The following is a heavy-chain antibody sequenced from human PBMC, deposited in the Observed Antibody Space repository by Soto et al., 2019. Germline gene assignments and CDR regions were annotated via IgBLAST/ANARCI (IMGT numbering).Heavy chain of an antibody. Sequence: EVQPVESGGGLVQPGGSLRLSCAASGFTFSSYSKNWVRQAPGKGLEWVSYISSSSSTIYYADSVKGRFTISRDNAKNSLYLQMNSLRAEDTAVYYCARVGDFDYWGQGTLVTVSS. CDR3: ARVGDFDY. V-gene: IGHV3-48*01. CDR2: ISSSSSTI. CDR1: GFTFSSYS. J-gene: IGHJ4*02.